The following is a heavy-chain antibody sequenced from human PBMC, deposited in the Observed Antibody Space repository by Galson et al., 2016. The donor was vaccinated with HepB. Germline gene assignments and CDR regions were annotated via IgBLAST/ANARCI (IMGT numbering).Heavy chain of an antibody. CDR2: IKSKTDGGTT. Sequence: SLRLSCAASGFTFSNAWMNWVRQAPWKGLEWVGRIKSKTDGGTTDYAAPVKGRFTISRNDSKNTLYLQMNSLKTEDRAVDYCTTDPLYDIADYWGQGTLVTVS. CDR3: TTDPLYDIADY. J-gene: IGHJ4*02. V-gene: IGHV3-15*07. CDR1: GFTFSNAW. D-gene: IGHD3-9*01.